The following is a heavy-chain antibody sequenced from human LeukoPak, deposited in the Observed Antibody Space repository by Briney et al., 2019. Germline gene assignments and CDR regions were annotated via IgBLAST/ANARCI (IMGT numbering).Heavy chain of an antibody. V-gene: IGHV1-8*01. J-gene: IGHJ4*02. CDR3: ARGGSGLTGSN. Sequence: ASVKVSCKASGYAFTSYDINWVRQATGQGLEWMGYMNPNSGNTGSAQKFQGRVTMTRDTSLSTAYMELSSLTSEDTAMYYCARGGSGLTGSNWGQGTLVTVSS. CDR1: GYAFTSYD. D-gene: IGHD3-9*01. CDR2: MNPNSGNT.